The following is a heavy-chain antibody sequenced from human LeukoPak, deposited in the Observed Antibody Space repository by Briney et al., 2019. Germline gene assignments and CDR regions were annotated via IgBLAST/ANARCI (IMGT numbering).Heavy chain of an antibody. D-gene: IGHD3-22*01. Sequence: SETLSLTCAVYGGSFSGYYWSWIRQPPGKGLEWIGEINHSGSTNYNPSLKSRVTISVDTSKNQFSLKLSSVTAADTAVYYCASLRRANYYDSSGYYPSIWGQGTLVTVSS. J-gene: IGHJ4*02. CDR3: ASLRRANYYDSSGYYPSI. CDR1: GGSFSGYY. V-gene: IGHV4-34*01. CDR2: INHSGST.